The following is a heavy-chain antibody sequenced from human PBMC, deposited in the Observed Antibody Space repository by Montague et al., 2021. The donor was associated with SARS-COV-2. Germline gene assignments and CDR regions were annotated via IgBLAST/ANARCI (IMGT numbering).Heavy chain of an antibody. J-gene: IGHJ5*02. CDR1: GGSISSYY. V-gene: IGHV4-4*07. D-gene: IGHD2-2*01. CDR2: IYTSGST. CDR3: ARDVGVPLAPPCSWFDP. Sequence: SETLSLTCSVSGGSISSYYWSWIRQPAGKGLEWIGRIYTSGSTNFNPSLKSRVTMSVDTSKNQFSLKLSSVTAADTAVYYCARDVGVPLAPPCSWFDPWGQGTLVTVSS.